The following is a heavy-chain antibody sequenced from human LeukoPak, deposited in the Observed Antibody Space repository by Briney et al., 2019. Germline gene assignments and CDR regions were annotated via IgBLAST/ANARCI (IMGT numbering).Heavy chain of an antibody. Sequence: GASVKVSCKASGYTFTAYYIHWVRQAPGQGLEWMGRINPNSGGTNYAQKFQGRVTMTRDTSISTAYMELSRLRSDDTAVYYCARGDIAAAGTAYWGQGTLVTVSS. CDR2: INPNSGGT. D-gene: IGHD6-13*01. V-gene: IGHV1-2*06. CDR3: ARGDIAAAGTAY. CDR1: GYTFTAYY. J-gene: IGHJ4*02.